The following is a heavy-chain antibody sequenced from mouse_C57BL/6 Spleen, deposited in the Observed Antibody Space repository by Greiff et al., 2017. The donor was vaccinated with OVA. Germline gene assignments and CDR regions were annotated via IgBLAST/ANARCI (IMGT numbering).Heavy chain of an antibody. Sequence: VQLQQPGPELVKPGASVKLSCKASGYTFTSYWMHWVKQRPGQGLEWIGMIHPNSGSTNYNEKFKSKATLTVDKSSSTAYMQLSSLTSEDSAVYYCATLNYYCSSYGYWGQGTTLTVSS. D-gene: IGHD1-1*01. V-gene: IGHV1-64*01. J-gene: IGHJ2*01. CDR3: ATLNYYCSSYGY. CDR2: IHPNSGST. CDR1: GYTFTSYW.